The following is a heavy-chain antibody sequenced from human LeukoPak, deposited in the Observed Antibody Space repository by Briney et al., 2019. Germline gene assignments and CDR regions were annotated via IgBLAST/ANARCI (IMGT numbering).Heavy chain of an antibody. V-gene: IGHV3-7*01. D-gene: IGHD3-10*01. J-gene: IGHJ4*02. CDR3: ARHPRGLWFGELRGFDY. CDR2: INQDGTEK. Sequence: PGGSLRLSCADSGFTFSNFWMSWVRQAPGKGLEWVANINQDGTEKYYVDSVKGRFTISRDNAKTSLYLQMNSLRAEDTAVYYCARHPRGLWFGELRGFDYWGQGTLVTVSS. CDR1: GFTFSNFW.